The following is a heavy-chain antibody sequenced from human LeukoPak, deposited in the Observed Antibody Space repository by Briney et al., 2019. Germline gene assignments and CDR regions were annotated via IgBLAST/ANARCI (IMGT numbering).Heavy chain of an antibody. J-gene: IGHJ6*02. CDR3: ARGWYFGSGTYYYYYGMDV. Sequence: GGSLRLSCAASGFTVSSYRMDWVRQAPGKGLEWVSSISSSGDYIYYADSVKGRFTISRDNAKNSLYLQMNSLRAEDTAVYYCARGWYFGSGTYYYYYGMDVWGQGTTVTVSS. V-gene: IGHV3-21*01. CDR1: GFTVSSYR. CDR2: ISSSGDYI. D-gene: IGHD3-10*01.